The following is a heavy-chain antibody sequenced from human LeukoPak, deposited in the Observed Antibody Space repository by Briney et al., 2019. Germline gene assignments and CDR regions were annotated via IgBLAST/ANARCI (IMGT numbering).Heavy chain of an antibody. Sequence: GGSLRLSCAASGLTFSGSDVHWVRQASGKGLEWVGRITTMASNYATAYAASVRGRFTISRDDSEDMAYLQMNSLTTADTALYYCTTYRSGHYWGQGTLVTVSS. CDR1: GLTFSGSD. D-gene: IGHD6-19*01. CDR2: ITTMASNYAT. J-gene: IGHJ4*02. V-gene: IGHV3-73*01. CDR3: TTYRSGHY.